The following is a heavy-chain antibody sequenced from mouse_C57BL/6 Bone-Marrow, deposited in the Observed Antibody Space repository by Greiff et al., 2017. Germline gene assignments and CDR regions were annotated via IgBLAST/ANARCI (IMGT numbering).Heavy chain of an antibody. J-gene: IGHJ2*01. CDR2: IYPGSGST. CDR1: GYTFTSYW. Sequence: QVQLQQPGADLVKPGASVKMSCKASGYTFTSYWITWVKQRPGQGLEWIGDIYPGSGSTNYNEKFKSKATLPVDTSSSTAYMQLSSLTSEDSAVYYCANFYGIFYYFDYWGQGTTLTVSS. CDR3: ANFYGIFYYFDY. D-gene: IGHD1-1*01. V-gene: IGHV1-55*01.